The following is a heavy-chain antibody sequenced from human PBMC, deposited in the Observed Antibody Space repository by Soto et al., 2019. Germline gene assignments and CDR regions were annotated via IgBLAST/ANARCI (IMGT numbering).Heavy chain of an antibody. CDR3: ARGGDVNYYHGMDV. Sequence: QVQLVQSGGEVKKPGASVKLSCTASGYTFTSYGISWVRQAPGQGLEWMGWLSAYNGKTNYAQNVQGRVTMTTDTSTRTAYMSLRSLRSDDTAVYYCARGGDVNYYHGMDVWGPGTTVTVSS. D-gene: IGHD5-12*01. V-gene: IGHV1-18*01. CDR1: GYTFTSYG. CDR2: LSAYNGKT. J-gene: IGHJ6*02.